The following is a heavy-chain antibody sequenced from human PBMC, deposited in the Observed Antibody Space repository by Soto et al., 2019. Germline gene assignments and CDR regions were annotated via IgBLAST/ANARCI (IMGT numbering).Heavy chain of an antibody. J-gene: IGHJ5*02. CDR2: ISSSSSTI. Sequence: EVQLVESGGGLVQPGGSLRLSCAASGFTFSSYSMNWVRQAPGKGLEWVSYISSSSSTIYYADSVKGRFTISRDNAKNSLYLQMNSLRAEDTAVYYCARDGTGGIYNWVDPWGQGTLVTVSS. V-gene: IGHV3-48*01. CDR1: GFTFSSYS. CDR3: ARDGTGGIYNWVDP. D-gene: IGHD1-1*01.